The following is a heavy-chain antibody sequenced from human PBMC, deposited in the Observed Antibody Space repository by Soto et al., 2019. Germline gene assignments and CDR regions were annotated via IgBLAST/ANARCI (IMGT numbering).Heavy chain of an antibody. V-gene: IGHV1-69*13. CDR1: GGTFSSYA. D-gene: IGHD1-26*01. CDR2: IIPIFGTA. J-gene: IGHJ6*02. CDR3: ASVIVSGSRTTYYYYGMDV. Sequence: GASVKVSCKASGGTFSSYAISWVRQAPGQGLEWMGGIIPIFGTANYAQKFQGRITITADESTSTAYMELSSLRSEDTAVYYCASVIVSGSRTTYYYYGMDVWGQGTTVTVSS.